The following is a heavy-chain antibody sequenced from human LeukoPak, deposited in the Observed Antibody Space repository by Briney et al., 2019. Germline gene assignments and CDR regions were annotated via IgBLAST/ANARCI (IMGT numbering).Heavy chain of an antibody. J-gene: IGHJ4*02. D-gene: IGHD6-19*01. CDR3: AKGPRPDITVAHTVEN. V-gene: IGHV3-23*01. Sequence: GGSLVLSCAASGFIFSNYAMSWVRQVPGGGLQWVSTISSRGDSTYDADSVKGRFTISRDNSRSSLYLQMNSVRAEDTGVYYCAKGPRPDITVAHTVENWGQGTLVTVSS. CDR2: ISSRGDST. CDR1: GFIFSNYA.